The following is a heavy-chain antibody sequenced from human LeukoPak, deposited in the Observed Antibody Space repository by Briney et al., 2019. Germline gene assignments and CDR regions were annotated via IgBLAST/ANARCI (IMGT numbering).Heavy chain of an antibody. Sequence: GGSLRLSCAASGFTFSSYAMSWVRQAPGKGLEWVSAISGSGGSTYYADSVKGRSTISRDNSKNTLYLQMSSLRAEDTAVYYCAKATDYSNYYYYYMDVWGKGTTVTVSS. CDR3: AKATDYSNYYYYYMDV. J-gene: IGHJ6*03. D-gene: IGHD4-11*01. CDR2: ISGSGGST. V-gene: IGHV3-23*01. CDR1: GFTFSSYA.